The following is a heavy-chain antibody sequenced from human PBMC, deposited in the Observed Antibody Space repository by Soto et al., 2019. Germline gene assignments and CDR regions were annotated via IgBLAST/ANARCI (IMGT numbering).Heavy chain of an antibody. V-gene: IGHV3-48*02. Sequence: EAQLVESGGGLVQPGGSLRLSCAASGFTFSSYSMNWVRQAPGKGLEWISYISTSSSTIYYADSVKGRFTISRDNAHNSLYLQMNSLTDEDTALYYCAREFNPWGQGTLVTVSS. J-gene: IGHJ5*02. CDR2: ISTSSSTI. CDR1: GFTFSSYS. CDR3: AREFNP.